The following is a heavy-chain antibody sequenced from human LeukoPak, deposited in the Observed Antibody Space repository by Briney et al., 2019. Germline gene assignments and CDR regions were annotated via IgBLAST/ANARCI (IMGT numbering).Heavy chain of an antibody. Sequence: EASVKVSCKASGYTFTSYGISWVRQAPGQGLEWMGGIIPIFGTANYAQKFQGRVTITADESTSTAYMELSSLRSEDTAVYYCASESGSYYPYWGQGTLVTVSS. D-gene: IGHD1-26*01. CDR1: GYTFTSYG. CDR3: ASESGSYYPY. J-gene: IGHJ4*02. V-gene: IGHV1-69*13. CDR2: IIPIFGTA.